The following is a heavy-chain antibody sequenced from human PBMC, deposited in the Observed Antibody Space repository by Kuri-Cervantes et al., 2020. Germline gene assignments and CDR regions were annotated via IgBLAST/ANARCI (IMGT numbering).Heavy chain of an antibody. CDR3: ARGAYDPTYYYYMDV. J-gene: IGHJ6*03. V-gene: IGHV1-2*04. CDR1: GYTFTGYY. CDR2: INPNSGGT. Sequence: ASVKVSCKASGYTFTGYYMHWVRQAPGQGLEWMGWINPNSGGTNYAQKFQGWVTMTRNTSISTAYMELSSLRSEDTAVYYCARGAYDPTYYYYMDVWGKGTTVTVSS. D-gene: IGHD5-12*01.